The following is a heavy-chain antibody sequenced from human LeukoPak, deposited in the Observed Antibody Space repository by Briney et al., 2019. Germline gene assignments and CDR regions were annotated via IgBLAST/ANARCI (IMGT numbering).Heavy chain of an antibody. J-gene: IGHJ1*01. CDR2: IKSDGST. CDR3: ARSPSEIGGYYPEYFRH. V-gene: IGHV3-74*01. D-gene: IGHD3-22*01. Sequence: GGSLRLSCAASGFTFSSYWMHWVRQAPGKGLVWVSRIKSDGSTNYADSVKGRFTISRDNAKNTLSLQMNSLRAEDTGVYYCARSPSEIGGYYPEYFRHWGQGTLVTVSS. CDR1: GFTFSSYW.